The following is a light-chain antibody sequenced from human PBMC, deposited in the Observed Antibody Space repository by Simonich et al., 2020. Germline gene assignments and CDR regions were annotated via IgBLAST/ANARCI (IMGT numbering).Light chain of an antibody. CDR2: AAS. V-gene: IGKV1-6*01. CDR3: LQDYNYPWT. CDR1: QGIRND. J-gene: IGKJ1*01. Sequence: AIQMTQSPSSLSASVGERVTITCRASQGIRNDLGWYQQKPGKAPKLLIYAASSLQSGVPSRFSGSGSGTDFTLTINSLQPEDFATYYCLQDYNYPWTFGQGTKVEIK.